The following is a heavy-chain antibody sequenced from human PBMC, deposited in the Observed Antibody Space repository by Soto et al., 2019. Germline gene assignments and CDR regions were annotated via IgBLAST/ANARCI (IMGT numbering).Heavy chain of an antibody. Sequence: SETLSLTCTVSGGSISSYYWSWIRQPPGKGLEWIGYIYYSGSTNYNPSLRSRVTISVDTSKNQFSLKLSPVTAADTAVYYCARHYFDFWSGYPPLDYYYMDVWGKGTTVTVSS. D-gene: IGHD3-3*01. CDR1: GGSISSYY. J-gene: IGHJ6*03. CDR3: ARHYFDFWSGYPPLDYYYMDV. CDR2: IYYSGST. V-gene: IGHV4-59*08.